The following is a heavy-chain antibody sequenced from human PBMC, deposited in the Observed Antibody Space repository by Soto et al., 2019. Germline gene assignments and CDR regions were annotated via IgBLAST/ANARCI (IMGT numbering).Heavy chain of an antibody. V-gene: IGHV1-69*02. D-gene: IGHD1-26*01. Sequence: GTSVKVSWKASGGTFSSYTISWVRQAPGQGLEWMGRIIPILGIANYAQKFQGRVTITADKSTSTAYMELSSLRSEDTAVYYCARALTVGATVDYWGQGTLVTVSS. J-gene: IGHJ4*02. CDR1: GGTFSSYT. CDR2: IIPILGIA. CDR3: ARALTVGATVDY.